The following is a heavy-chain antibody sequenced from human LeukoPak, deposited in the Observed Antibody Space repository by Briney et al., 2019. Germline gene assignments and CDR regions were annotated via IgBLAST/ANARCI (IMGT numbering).Heavy chain of an antibody. D-gene: IGHD1-14*01. CDR1: GFTFGGYG. CDR2: IAYDGIRA. Sequence: PGRSLRLSCAGSGFTFGGYGMHWFRQTPGKGLEWVAVIAYDGIRAFYADSVKGRFTISRDNSKNTMSVQMDDLRAEDTAVYYCTRYNNDHFDYWGQGTLVTVSS. CDR3: TRYNNDHFDY. J-gene: IGHJ4*02. V-gene: IGHV3-33*01.